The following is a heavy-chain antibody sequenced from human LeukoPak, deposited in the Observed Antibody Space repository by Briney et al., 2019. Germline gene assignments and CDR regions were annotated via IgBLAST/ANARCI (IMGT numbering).Heavy chain of an antibody. V-gene: IGHV4-59*01. Sequence: NPSETLSLTCTVSGGSISSYYWSWIRQPPGKGLEWIGYIYYSGNTNYNPSLKSPVTMSVDTSRNQFSLKLSSVTAADTAIYYCTRRGGDYWGQGTLVTASS. CDR3: TRRGGDY. CDR2: IYYSGNT. J-gene: IGHJ4*02. D-gene: IGHD3-10*01. CDR1: GGSISSYY.